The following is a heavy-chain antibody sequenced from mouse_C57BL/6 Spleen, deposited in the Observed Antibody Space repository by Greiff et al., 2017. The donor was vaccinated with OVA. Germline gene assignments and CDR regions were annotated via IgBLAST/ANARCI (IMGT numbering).Heavy chain of an antibody. Sequence: QVQLQQSGAELVKPGASVKISCKASGYAFSSYWMNWVKQRPGKGLEWIGQIYPGDGDTNYNGKFKGKATLTADKSSSTAYMQLSSLTSEDSAVYFCAIGDYDYDGRVFDYWGQGTTLTVSS. CDR2: IYPGDGDT. D-gene: IGHD2-4*01. CDR1: GYAFSSYW. V-gene: IGHV1-80*01. J-gene: IGHJ2*01. CDR3: AIGDYDYDGRVFDY.